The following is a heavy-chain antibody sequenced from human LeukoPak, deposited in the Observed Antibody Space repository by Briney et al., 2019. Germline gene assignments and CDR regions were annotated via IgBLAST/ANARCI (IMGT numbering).Heavy chain of an antibody. CDR3: ARLQWLSPHAAFDI. Sequence: GASVKVSCKASGYTFTMYYIHWVRQAPGQGLEWMGMINPSDGATTYAQRFQGRVTMTTDTSTSTAYMELRSLRSDDTAVYYCARLQWLSPHAAFDIWGQGTMVTVSS. CDR1: GYTFTMYY. D-gene: IGHD6-19*01. CDR2: INPSDGAT. J-gene: IGHJ3*02. V-gene: IGHV1-46*01.